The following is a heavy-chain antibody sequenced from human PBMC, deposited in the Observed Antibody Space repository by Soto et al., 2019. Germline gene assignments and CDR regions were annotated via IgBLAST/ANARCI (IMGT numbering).Heavy chain of an antibody. Sequence: SETLSLTCAVSGGSISSGGYSWSWIRQPPGKGLEWIGYIYYSGSTYYNPSLKSRVTISVDTSKNQFSLKLSSVTAADTAVYYCARDRAAAAGIGNNWFDPWGQGALVTVSS. CDR1: GGSISSGGYS. J-gene: IGHJ5*02. CDR2: IYYSGST. D-gene: IGHD6-13*01. V-gene: IGHV4-30-2*05. CDR3: ARDRAAAAGIGNNWFDP.